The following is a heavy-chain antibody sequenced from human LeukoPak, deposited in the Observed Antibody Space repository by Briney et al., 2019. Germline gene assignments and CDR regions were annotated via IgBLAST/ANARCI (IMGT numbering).Heavy chain of an antibody. CDR3: ARSFRGYYFDY. V-gene: IGHV3-23*01. Sequence: GGSLRLSCAASGFTFSSYAMSWVRQAPGKGLEWVSAISGSGGSTYYADSVRGRFTISRDNSKNTLYLQMNSLRAEDTAVYYCARSFRGYYFDYWGQGTLVTVSS. CDR2: ISGSGGST. CDR1: GFTFSSYA. J-gene: IGHJ4*02. D-gene: IGHD3-10*01.